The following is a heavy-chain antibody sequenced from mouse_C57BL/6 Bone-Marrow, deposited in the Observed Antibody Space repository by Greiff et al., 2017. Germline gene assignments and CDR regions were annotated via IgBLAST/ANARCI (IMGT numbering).Heavy chain of an antibody. Sequence: VQLKQSGPVLVKPGASVKMSCKASGYTFTDYYMNWVKQSHGKSLEWIGVINPYNGGTSYNQKFKGKDTLTVDKSSSTAYMELNSLTSEDSAVYYCAYYDYFDYWGQGTTLTVSS. CDR3: AYYDYFDY. CDR1: GYTFTDYY. CDR2: INPYNGGT. J-gene: IGHJ2*01. D-gene: IGHD2-4*01. V-gene: IGHV1-19*01.